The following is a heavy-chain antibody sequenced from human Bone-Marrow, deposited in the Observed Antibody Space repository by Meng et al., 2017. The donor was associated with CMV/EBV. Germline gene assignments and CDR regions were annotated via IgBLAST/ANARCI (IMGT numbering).Heavy chain of an antibody. V-gene: IGHV3-7*01. CDR1: GFTFSSYW. D-gene: IGHD1-26*01. CDR2: IKQDGSEK. Sequence: GGSLRLSCAASGFTFSSYWMSWVRQAPGKGLEWVANIKQDGSEKYYVDSVKGRFTISRDNAKNSLYLQMNSLRAEDTAVYYCASVYSGSYLRWEKHFDYWGQGTLVTGSS. J-gene: IGHJ4*02. CDR3: ASVYSGSYLRWEKHFDY.